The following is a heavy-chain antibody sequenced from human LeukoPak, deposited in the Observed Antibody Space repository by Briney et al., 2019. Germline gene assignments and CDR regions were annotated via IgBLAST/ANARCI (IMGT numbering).Heavy chain of an antibody. V-gene: IGHV3-21*01. D-gene: IGHD4-17*01. CDR2: ISSSSSYI. CDR3: ARVQYGDYGNVDY. J-gene: IGHJ4*02. CDR1: GVTFGNYS. Sequence: GGALRLFRAASGVTFGNYSMNWGRQAPGKGLEGVSSISSSSSYIYYADSVKGRFTISRDNAKNSLYLQMNSLRAEDTAVYYCARVQYGDYGNVDYWGQGTLVTVSS.